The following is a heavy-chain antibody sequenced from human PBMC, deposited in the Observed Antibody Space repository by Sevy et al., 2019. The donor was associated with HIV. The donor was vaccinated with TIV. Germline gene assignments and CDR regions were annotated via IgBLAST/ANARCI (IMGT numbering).Heavy chain of an antibody. V-gene: IGHV3-64D*06. D-gene: IGHD2-2*01. CDR1: GFTFSSYA. Sequence: GGSLRLSCSASGFTFSSYAMHWVRRAPGKGLEYVSALRSNGGSTYYADSVKGRFTISRDNSKNTSYLQMSSLRAEDTAVYYCATYCSSTSCYASGGDYWGQGTLVTVSS. CDR3: ATYCSSTSCYASGGDY. CDR2: LRSNGGST. J-gene: IGHJ4*02.